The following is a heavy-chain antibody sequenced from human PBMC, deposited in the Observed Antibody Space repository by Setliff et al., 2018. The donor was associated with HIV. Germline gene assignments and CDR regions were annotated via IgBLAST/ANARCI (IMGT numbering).Heavy chain of an antibody. CDR3: ARVGNWYNSLPSPVGDY. Sequence: PGESLKISCQASGYTFNIYHIAWVRQVPGKGLEWMGIVYPADSDSTYSPSFQGQVTISADTSISTAYLHFSSLKASDTAMYYCARVGNWYNSLPSPVGDYWGQGTLVTVSS. V-gene: IGHV5-51*01. CDR1: GYTFNIYH. D-gene: IGHD1-20*01. J-gene: IGHJ4*02. CDR2: VYPADSDS.